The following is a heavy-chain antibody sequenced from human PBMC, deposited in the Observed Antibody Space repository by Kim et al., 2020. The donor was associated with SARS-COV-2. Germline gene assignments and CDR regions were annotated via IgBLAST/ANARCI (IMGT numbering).Heavy chain of an antibody. Sequence: GGSLRLSCAASGFTFSSYGMHWVRQAPGKGLEWVAVISYDGSNKYYADSVKGRFTISRDNSKNTLYLQMNSLRAEDTAVYYCARDYYDSSGYSRYGMDVWGQGTTVTVSS. V-gene: IGHV3-33*05. CDR1: GFTFSSYG. J-gene: IGHJ6*02. D-gene: IGHD3-22*01. CDR3: ARDYYDSSGYSRYGMDV. CDR2: ISYDGSNK.